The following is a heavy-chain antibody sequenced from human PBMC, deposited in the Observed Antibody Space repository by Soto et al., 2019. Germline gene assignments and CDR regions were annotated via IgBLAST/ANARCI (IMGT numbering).Heavy chain of an antibody. CDR2: ISSGGGST. CDR1: GFTFSDYA. V-gene: IGHV3-23*01. Sequence: EVQLLESGGGLVQPGGSLRISCAASGFTFSDYAMNWVRQAPGKGLECVSAISSGGGSTYYADSVKGRFTISRDNSKNTLYLQMNSLRAEDTAVYYCAKDPPIAAAIYWGQGTLVTVSS. J-gene: IGHJ4*02. CDR3: AKDPPIAAAIY. D-gene: IGHD6-13*01.